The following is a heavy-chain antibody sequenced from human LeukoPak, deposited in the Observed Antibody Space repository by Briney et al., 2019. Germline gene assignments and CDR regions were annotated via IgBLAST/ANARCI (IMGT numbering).Heavy chain of an antibody. CDR3: ARDRGDYNHNFDY. CDR2: INSDGRTI. J-gene: IGHJ4*02. V-gene: IGHV3-74*01. CDR1: GFTFSNSW. D-gene: IGHD4-17*01. Sequence: GGSLRLSCAASGFTFSNSWMYWVRQAPEKGLVWVSRINSDGRTIEYADSVKGRFTISRDNSKNMLYLHMNSLRAEDTAVYFCARDRGDYNHNFDYWGQGTLVTVSS.